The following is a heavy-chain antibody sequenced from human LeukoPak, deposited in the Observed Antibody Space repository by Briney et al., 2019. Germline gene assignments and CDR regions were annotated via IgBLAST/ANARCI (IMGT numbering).Heavy chain of an antibody. Sequence: SGGSLRLSCAASGFTFSNAWMSWVRQAPGKGLEWVGRIKSKTDGGTTDYAAPVKGRFTISRDDSKNTLYLQMNSLKTEDTAVYYCTTGRDILTGRRMPPYYMDVWGKGTTVTISS. V-gene: IGHV3-15*01. CDR2: IKSKTDGGTT. CDR3: TTGRDILTGRRMPPYYMDV. D-gene: IGHD3-9*01. CDR1: GFTFSNAW. J-gene: IGHJ6*03.